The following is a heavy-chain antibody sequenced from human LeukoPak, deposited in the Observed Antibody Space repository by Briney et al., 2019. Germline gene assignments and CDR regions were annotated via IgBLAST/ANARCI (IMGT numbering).Heavy chain of an antibody. CDR2: IGGSGGTT. Sequence: PGGSLRLSCAAPGSTFSSYAMSWVRQAPGKGLEWVSTIGGSGGTTYYADSVKGRVTISRDNAKNSLDLQMNGLSAEDTAVYYCARVRGDSYYYYYMDVWGKGTTVTVSS. J-gene: IGHJ6*03. D-gene: IGHD2-21*02. CDR1: GSTFSSYA. V-gene: IGHV3-23*01. CDR3: ARVRGDSYYYYYMDV.